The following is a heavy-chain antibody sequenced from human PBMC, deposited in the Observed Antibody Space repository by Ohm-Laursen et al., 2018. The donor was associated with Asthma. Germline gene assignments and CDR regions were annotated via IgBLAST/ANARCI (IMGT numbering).Heavy chain of an antibody. CDR3: ARSNYDILTGPQYYFDY. CDR2: IYYSGST. CDR1: GGSISSGDYY. J-gene: IGHJ4*02. Sequence: SQTLSLTCTVSGGSISSGDYYWSWIRQPPGMGLEWIGYIYYSGSTYYNPSLKSRVTISVDTSKNQFSLKLSSVTAADTAVYYCARSNYDILTGPQYYFDYWGQGTLVTVSS. V-gene: IGHV4-30-4*01. D-gene: IGHD3-9*01.